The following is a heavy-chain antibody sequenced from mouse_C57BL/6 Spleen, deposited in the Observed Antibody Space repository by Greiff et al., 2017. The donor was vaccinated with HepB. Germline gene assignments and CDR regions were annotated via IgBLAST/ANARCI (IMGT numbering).Heavy chain of an antibody. D-gene: IGHD1-1*01. Sequence: VQLQQSGPELVKPGASVKISCKASGYAFSSSRMNWVKQRPGKGLEWIGRIYPGDGDTNYNGKFKGKATLTADKSSSTAYMQLSSLTSEDSAVYFCARDGVITTVVPFAYWGQGTLVTVSA. CDR3: ARDGVITTVVPFAY. CDR2: IYPGDGDT. CDR1: GYAFSSSR. J-gene: IGHJ3*01. V-gene: IGHV1-82*01.